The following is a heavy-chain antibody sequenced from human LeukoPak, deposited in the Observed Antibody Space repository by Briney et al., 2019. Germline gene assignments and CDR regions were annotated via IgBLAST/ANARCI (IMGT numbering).Heavy chain of an antibody. D-gene: IGHD2-2*01. J-gene: IGHJ6*04. Sequence: PSETLSLTCAVSGYSISSGDYYWSWIRQPPGKGLEWIGYIYYSGSTYYNPSLKSRVTISVDTSKNQFSLKLSSVTAADTAVYYCARDVLRYCSSTSCYHYYYYYGMDVWGKGTTVTVSS. CDR1: GYSISSGDYY. CDR3: ARDVLRYCSSTSCYHYYYYYGMDV. V-gene: IGHV4-30-4*01. CDR2: IYYSGST.